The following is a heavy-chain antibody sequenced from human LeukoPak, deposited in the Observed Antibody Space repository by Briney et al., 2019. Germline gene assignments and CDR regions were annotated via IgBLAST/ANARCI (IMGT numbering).Heavy chain of an antibody. Sequence: ASQTLSLTCTVSGDSMSSGTYYWSWIRQPAGKRLEYLGRIFSSGNSNYNPSLKSRVTISVDTSKNQFSLKLSSVTAADTAVYYCARDRVGNWFDPWGQGTLVAVSS. CDR3: ARDRVGNWFDP. CDR2: IFSSGNS. D-gene: IGHD2-15*01. CDR1: GDSMSSGTYY. V-gene: IGHV4-61*02. J-gene: IGHJ5*02.